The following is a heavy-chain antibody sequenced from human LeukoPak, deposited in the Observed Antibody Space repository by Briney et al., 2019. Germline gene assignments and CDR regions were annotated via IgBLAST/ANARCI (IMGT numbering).Heavy chain of an antibody. D-gene: IGHD1-1*01. Sequence: PGESLKISCKGSGYSFTSYWIGWVRPMPGKGLECMGLIYPGDSDTRYSPSFQGQVTISADKSISTAYLQWSSLKASDTAIYYCARHETGPYFDYWGQGTLVTVSS. CDR1: GYSFTSYW. CDR2: IYPGDSDT. CDR3: ARHETGPYFDY. V-gene: IGHV5-51*01. J-gene: IGHJ4*02.